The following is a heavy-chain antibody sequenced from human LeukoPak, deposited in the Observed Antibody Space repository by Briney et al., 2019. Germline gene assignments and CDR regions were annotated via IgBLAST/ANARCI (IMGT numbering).Heavy chain of an antibody. CDR2: IIPILGIA. D-gene: IGHD3-22*01. V-gene: IGHV1-69*04. J-gene: IGHJ4*02. Sequence: ASVKVSCKASGGTFSNYVFTWVRQAPGQGLEWMGRIIPILGIANYAQKFQGRVTITADKSTSTAYMELSSLRSEDTAVYYCARGPVHDSSGYRGSHYFDYWGQGTLVTVSS. CDR1: GGTFSNYV. CDR3: ARGPVHDSSGYRGSHYFDY.